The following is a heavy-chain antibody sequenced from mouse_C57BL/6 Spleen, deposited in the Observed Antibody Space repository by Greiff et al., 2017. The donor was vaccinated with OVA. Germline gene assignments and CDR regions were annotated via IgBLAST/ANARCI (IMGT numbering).Heavy chain of an antibody. CDR3: ARNDGSSTWFAD. CDR1: GYTFTSYW. D-gene: IGHD1-1*01. J-gene: IGHJ3*01. Sequence: QVQLQQPGTELVKPGASVKLSCKASGYTFTSYWMHWVKQRPGQGLEWIGNINPSNGGTNYNEKFKSKATLTVDKSSSTAYMQLRSLTSEDAAVYYGARNDGSSTWFADWGQGTLVTVSA. CDR2: INPSNGGT. V-gene: IGHV1-53*01.